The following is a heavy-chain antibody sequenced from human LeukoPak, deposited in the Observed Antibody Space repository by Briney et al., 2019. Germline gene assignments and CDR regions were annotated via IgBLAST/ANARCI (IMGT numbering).Heavy chain of an antibody. Sequence: GASVKVSCKASGYTFTSYGISWVRQAPGQGLEWMGWISAYNGNTNYAQKLQGRVTMTTDTSTRTAYMELRSLRSDDTAVYYCARGTSDFWSGYYLNWFDPWGQGTLVTVSS. D-gene: IGHD3-3*01. CDR3: ARGTSDFWSGYYLNWFDP. CDR1: GYTFTSYG. V-gene: IGHV1-18*01. J-gene: IGHJ5*02. CDR2: ISAYNGNT.